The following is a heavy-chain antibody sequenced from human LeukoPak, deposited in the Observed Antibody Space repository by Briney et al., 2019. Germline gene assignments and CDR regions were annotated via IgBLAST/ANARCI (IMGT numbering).Heavy chain of an antibody. Sequence: NPGGSLRLSCSASGFTFSNVWLTWVRQAPGQGLEWVGRSKSKTDGGTTDYGAPVKVRFSISRDDSKSTLYLQMNSLKTEDTAVYYCATDGYCSAGSCYSYDNWGQGTLVTVSP. CDR1: GFTFSNVW. CDR3: ATDGYCSAGSCYSYDN. D-gene: IGHD2-15*01. V-gene: IGHV3-15*01. J-gene: IGHJ4*02. CDR2: SKSKTDGGTT.